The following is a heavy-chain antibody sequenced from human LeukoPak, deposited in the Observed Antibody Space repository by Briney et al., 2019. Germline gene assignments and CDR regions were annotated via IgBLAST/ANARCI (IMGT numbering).Heavy chain of an antibody. CDR3: ARGFGSGSSLPFDY. J-gene: IGHJ4*02. Sequence: GGSLRLSCTASGFTVSNNHMSWVRQAPGKGLEWVSILYRGGTTYNVDSVKGRFTTSRDNSQNTLYLQMDSLRAADTAVYYCARGFGSGSSLPFDYWGQGTLVTVSS. D-gene: IGHD3-10*01. V-gene: IGHV3-53*01. CDR2: LYRGGTT. CDR1: GFTVSNNH.